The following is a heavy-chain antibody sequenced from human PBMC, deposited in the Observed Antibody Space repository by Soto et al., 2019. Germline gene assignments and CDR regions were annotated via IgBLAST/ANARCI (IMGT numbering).Heavy chain of an antibody. J-gene: IGHJ6*02. CDR1: GGSISSSSYY. Sequence: PSETLSLTCTVSGGSISSSSYYWGWIRQPPGKGLEWIGSIYYNGSTYYNPSLKSRVTISVDTSKNQFSLKLSSVTAADTAVYYCARHDGIVVVPAATLRRYGMDVWGQGTTVTVSS. V-gene: IGHV4-39*01. D-gene: IGHD2-2*01. CDR3: ARHDGIVVVPAATLRRYGMDV. CDR2: IYYNGST.